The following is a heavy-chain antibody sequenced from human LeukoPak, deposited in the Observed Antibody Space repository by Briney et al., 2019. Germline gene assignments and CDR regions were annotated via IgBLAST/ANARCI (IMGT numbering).Heavy chain of an antibody. Sequence: SETLSLTCAVYGGSFSGYYWSWIRQPPGKGLEWIGYIYHSGSTYYNPSLKSRVTISVDRSKNQFSLKLSSVTAADTAVYYCASSYYDTFDYWGQGTLVTVSS. D-gene: IGHD3-9*01. CDR1: GGSFSGYY. CDR3: ASSYYDTFDY. CDR2: IYHSGST. J-gene: IGHJ4*02. V-gene: IGHV4-34*01.